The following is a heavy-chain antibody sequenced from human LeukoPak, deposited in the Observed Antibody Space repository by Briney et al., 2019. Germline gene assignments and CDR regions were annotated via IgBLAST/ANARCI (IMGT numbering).Heavy chain of an antibody. D-gene: IGHD6-19*01. CDR2: ISGSGGST. CDR3: AKDQQWLPEGDY. V-gene: IGHV3-23*01. CDR1: GFTFSSYA. Sequence: PGGSLRLSCAASGFTFSSYAMRWLRQAPGKGLEWVSAISGSGGSTYYADSVKGRFSISRDNSKNTLYLQMNSLRAEDTAVYYCAKDQQWLPEGDYWGQGTLVTVSS. J-gene: IGHJ4*02.